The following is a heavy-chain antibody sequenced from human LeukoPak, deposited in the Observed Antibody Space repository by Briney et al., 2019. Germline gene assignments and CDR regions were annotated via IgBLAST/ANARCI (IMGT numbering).Heavy chain of an antibody. CDR3: AKLLYYYDSSQPY. CDR1: GFTFSRYW. V-gene: IGHV3-74*01. Sequence: GGSLRLSCVASGFTFSRYWMHWVRQAPGKGLVWVSRINSDGRSTNYADSVKGRFTISRDNSKNTLYLQMNSLRAEDTAVYYCAKLLYYYDSSQPYWGQGTLVTVSS. CDR2: INSDGRST. D-gene: IGHD3-22*01. J-gene: IGHJ4*02.